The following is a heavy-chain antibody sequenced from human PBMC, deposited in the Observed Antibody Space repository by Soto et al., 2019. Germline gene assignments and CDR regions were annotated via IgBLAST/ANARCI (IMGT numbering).Heavy chain of an antibody. V-gene: IGHV3-30*18. CDR1: GFTFSSYG. J-gene: IGHJ3*02. Sequence: QVQLVESGGGVVQPGRSLRLSCAASGFTFSSYGMHWVRQAPGKGLEWVAVISYDGSNKYYADSVKGRFTISRDNSKNTLYLQMNSLRAEDTAVYYCAKDCPLRAFDIWGQGTMVTVSS. CDR2: ISYDGSNK. CDR3: AKDCPLRAFDI.